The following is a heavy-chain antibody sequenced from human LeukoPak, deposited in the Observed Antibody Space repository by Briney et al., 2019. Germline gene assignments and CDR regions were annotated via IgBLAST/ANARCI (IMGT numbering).Heavy chain of an antibody. J-gene: IGHJ4*02. Sequence: ASVKVSCKASGYTFTSYGISWVRQAPGKGLEWMGGFDPEDGETIYAQKFQGRVTMTEDTSTDTAYMELSSLRSDDTAVYYCATDWRGWGQGTLVTVSS. D-gene: IGHD1-1*01. V-gene: IGHV1-24*01. CDR3: ATDWRG. CDR2: FDPEDGET. CDR1: GYTFTSYG.